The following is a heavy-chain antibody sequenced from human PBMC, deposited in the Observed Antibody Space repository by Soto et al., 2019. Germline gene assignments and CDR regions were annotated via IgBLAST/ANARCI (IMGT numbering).Heavy chain of an antibody. V-gene: IGHV3-30*19. Sequence: QVQLVESGGGVVQPGRSLRLSCAASVFTFSSYGMHWVRQAPGKGLEWVAVIWYDGSNKYYADSVKGRFTISRDNSKNTLYLQMNSLRAEDTAVYYCAREGGGVENWGQGTLVTVSS. D-gene: IGHD2-8*02. J-gene: IGHJ4*02. CDR3: AREGGGVEN. CDR2: IWYDGSNK. CDR1: VFTFSSYG.